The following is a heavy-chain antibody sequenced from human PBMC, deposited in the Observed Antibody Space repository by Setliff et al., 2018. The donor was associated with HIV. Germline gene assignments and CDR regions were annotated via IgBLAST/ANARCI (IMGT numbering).Heavy chain of an antibody. CDR3: ARDQTGVAAAAFGGGSAWSDEGFDI. V-gene: IGHV1-69*13. J-gene: IGHJ3*02. CDR2: IIPMYNIP. CDR1: GGTLSNYV. Sequence: ASVKVSCKTSGGTLSNYVITWVRQAPGQGLEWMGMIIPMYNIPAYAQKFQGSVTFTADESTSTAYMELSSLSSEDTAVYYCARDQTGVAAAAFGGGSAWSDEGFDIWGQGTMVTVSS. D-gene: IGHD6-13*01.